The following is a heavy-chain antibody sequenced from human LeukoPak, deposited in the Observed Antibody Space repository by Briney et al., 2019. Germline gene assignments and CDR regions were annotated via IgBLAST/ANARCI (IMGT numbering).Heavy chain of an antibody. J-gene: IGHJ6*02. V-gene: IGHV4-39*07. Sequence: PSETLSLTCTVSGGSISSSSYYWGWIRQPPGKGLEWIGSIYYSGSTYYNPSLKSRVTISVDTSKNQFSLKLSSVTAADTAVYYCARAGHLWFGDTSYYGMDVWGQGTTVTVSS. D-gene: IGHD3-10*01. CDR1: GGSISSSSYY. CDR2: IYYSGST. CDR3: ARAGHLWFGDTSYYGMDV.